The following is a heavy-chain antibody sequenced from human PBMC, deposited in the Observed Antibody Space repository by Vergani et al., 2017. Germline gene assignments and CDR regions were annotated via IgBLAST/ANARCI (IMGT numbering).Heavy chain of an antibody. Sequence: QVQLMQSGAEVKKPGASVKVSCKASGYTFTSYYMHWVRQAPGQGLEWMGIINPSGGSTKYAQKFQGRVTMTRDTSTRTAYMELRSLRSDDTAVYYCARETVVTSWDGYRFHYMDVWGKGTTVTVSS. V-gene: IGHV1-46*01. CDR3: ARETVVTSWDGYRFHYMDV. CDR2: INPSGGST. J-gene: IGHJ6*03. CDR1: GYTFTSYY. D-gene: IGHD3-16*02.